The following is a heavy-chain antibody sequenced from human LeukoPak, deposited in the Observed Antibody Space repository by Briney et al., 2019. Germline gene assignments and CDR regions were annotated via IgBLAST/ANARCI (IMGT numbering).Heavy chain of an antibody. CDR3: ARAPAMEGNWFDP. CDR1: GYTFTDYY. V-gene: IGHV1-2*02. D-gene: IGHD1-1*01. CDR2: INPNGDGT. J-gene: IGHJ5*02. Sequence: ASVKVSCKASGYTFTDYYIHWVRQAPGQGLEWMGWINPNGDGTSYAQKFQGRVTMTSDTSISTAHMELSSLRSDDTAVYHCARAPAMEGNWFDPWGQGTLVTVSS.